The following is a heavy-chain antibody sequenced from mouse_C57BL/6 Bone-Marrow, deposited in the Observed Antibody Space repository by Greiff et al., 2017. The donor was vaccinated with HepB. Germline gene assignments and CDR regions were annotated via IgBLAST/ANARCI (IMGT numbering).Heavy chain of an antibody. V-gene: IGHV1-55*01. CDR1: GYTFTSYW. CDR2: IYPGSGST. CDR3: ARDDGYFLYYLYF. J-gene: IGHJ2*01. Sequence: VQLQQPGAELVKPGASVKMSCKASGYTFTSYWMTWVKQRPGQGLEWIGDIYPGSGSTNYNEKFKSKATLTVDTSSSTAYMQLSSLTSEDSAVYYCARDDGYFLYYLYFWGRGTTPTVTS. D-gene: IGHD2-3*01.